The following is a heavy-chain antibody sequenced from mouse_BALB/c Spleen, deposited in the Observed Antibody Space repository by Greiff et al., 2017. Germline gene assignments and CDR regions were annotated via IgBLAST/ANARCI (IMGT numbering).Heavy chain of an antibody. CDR3: ARGADYGTPFAY. CDR1: GFSLTSYG. D-gene: IGHD2-1*01. CDR2: IWAGGST. V-gene: IGHV2-9*02. Sequence: VKLQESGPGLVAPSQSLSITCTVSGFSLTSYGVHWVRQPPGKGLEWLGVIWAGGSTNYNSALMSRLSISKDNSKSQVFLKMNSLQTDDTAMYYCARGADYGTPFAYWGQGTLVTVSA. J-gene: IGHJ3*01.